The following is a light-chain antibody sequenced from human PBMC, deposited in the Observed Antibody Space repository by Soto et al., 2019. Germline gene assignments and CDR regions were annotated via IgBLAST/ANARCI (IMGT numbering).Light chain of an antibody. CDR3: QQYVISPLS. J-gene: IGKJ4*01. Sequence: EIVLTQSPATLSLSPGERATLSCGASQSVNNNYLAWYQQKPGLAPRLLIYDASSRATGIPDRFSGSGSGTDFTLTISRLEPEDFAVYYCQQYVISPLSFGGGTKVEIK. CDR1: QSVNNNY. CDR2: DAS. V-gene: IGKV3D-20*01.